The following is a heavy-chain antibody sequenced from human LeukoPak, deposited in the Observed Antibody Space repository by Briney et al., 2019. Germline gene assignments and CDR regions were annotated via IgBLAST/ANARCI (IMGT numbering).Heavy chain of an antibody. Sequence: PSETLSLTCAVYGGSFSGYYWSWIRQPPGKGPEWIGEINHSGSTNYTPSLKSRVTISVDTSKNQFSLKLRSVPAADTAVYYCARGLLSRFYYYDSSGYYYFDYWGQGTLVTVSS. CDR2: INHSGST. V-gene: IGHV4-34*01. D-gene: IGHD3-22*01. J-gene: IGHJ4*02. CDR1: GGSFSGYY. CDR3: ARGLLSRFYYYDSSGYYYFDY.